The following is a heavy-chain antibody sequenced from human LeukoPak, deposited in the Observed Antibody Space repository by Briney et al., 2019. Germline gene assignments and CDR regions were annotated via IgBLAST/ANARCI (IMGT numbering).Heavy chain of an antibody. D-gene: IGHD4-17*01. V-gene: IGHV3-13*01. CDR1: GFTFSSYD. CDR2: IGIAGDT. J-gene: IGHJ2*01. Sequence: GGSLRLSCAASGFTFSSYDMHWVRQATGKGLEWVSGIGIAGDTYYPGSVKGRFTISRENAKNSLYLQMNSPRAGDTAVYYCARRANGDYGRWYYDLWGRGTLVSVSS. CDR3: ARRANGDYGRWYYDL.